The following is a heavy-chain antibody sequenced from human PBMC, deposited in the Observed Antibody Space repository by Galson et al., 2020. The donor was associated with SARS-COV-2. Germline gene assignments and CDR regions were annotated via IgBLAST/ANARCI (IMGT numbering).Heavy chain of an antibody. D-gene: IGHD5-18*01. V-gene: IGHV4-34*01. J-gene: IGHJ4*02. CDR2: INHSGST. CDR3: ARVRAGYSYGEIDY. Sequence: ETSETLSLTCAVYGGSFSGYYWSWIRQPPGKGLEWIGEINHSGSTNYNPSLKSRVTISVDTSKNQFSLKLSSVTAADTAVYYCARVRAGYSYGEIDYWGQGTLVTVSS. CDR1: GGSFSGYY.